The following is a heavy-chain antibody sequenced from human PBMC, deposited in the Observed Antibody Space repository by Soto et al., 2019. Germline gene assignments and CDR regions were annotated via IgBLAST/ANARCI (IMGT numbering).Heavy chain of an antibody. D-gene: IGHD5-12*01. CDR2: ISSSSGST. V-gene: IGHV3-23*01. J-gene: IGHJ4*02. CDR1: GFTFSNYA. Sequence: EVQLLESGGGLVQPGGSLRLSCAASGFTFSNYAMNWVRQAPGKGLEWVSTISSSSGSTYYADSVKGRFTISRDTSKNFLYLQMNSLRGDDTAVYYCAKVGSERYSGQQSDYWGQGTLVTISS. CDR3: AKVGSERYSGQQSDY.